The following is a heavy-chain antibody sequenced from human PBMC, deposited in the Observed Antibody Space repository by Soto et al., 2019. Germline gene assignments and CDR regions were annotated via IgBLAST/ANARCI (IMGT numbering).Heavy chain of an antibody. CDR2: INPNSGGT. J-gene: IGHJ6*02. V-gene: IGHV1-2*02. Sequence: ASVKVSCKASGYTFTVYYMHWVRQAPGQGLEWMGWINPNSGGTNYAQKFQGRVTMTRDTSISTAYMELSRLRSDDTAVYYCARTSIAARRGGMDVWGQGTTVTVSS. CDR1: GYTFTVYY. CDR3: ARTSIAARRGGMDV. D-gene: IGHD6-6*01.